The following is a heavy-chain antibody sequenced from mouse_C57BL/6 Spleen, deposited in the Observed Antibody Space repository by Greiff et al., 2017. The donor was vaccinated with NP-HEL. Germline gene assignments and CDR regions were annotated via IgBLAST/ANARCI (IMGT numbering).Heavy chain of an antibody. CDR2: IHPSDSDT. J-gene: IGHJ2*01. V-gene: IGHV1-74*01. D-gene: IGHD2-3*01. CDR3: AIEDDGRWFTRDFDY. Sequence: QVQLQQPGAELVKPGASVKVSCKASGYTFTSYWMHWVKQRPGQGLEWIGRIHPSDSDTNYNQKFKGKATLTVDKSSSTAYMQLSSLTSEDSAVYYCAIEDDGRWFTRDFDYWGQGTPLTVSS. CDR1: GYTFTSYW.